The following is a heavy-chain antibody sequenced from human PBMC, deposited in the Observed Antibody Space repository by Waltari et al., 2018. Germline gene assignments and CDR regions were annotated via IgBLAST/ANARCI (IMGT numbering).Heavy chain of an antibody. Sequence: QPQLQESGPGLVKPSETLSLTCTVSGGSISSSSYYLGWIRPPPGKGLEWIGSIYYSGSTYYNPSLKSRVTISVDTSKNQFSLKLSSVTAADTAVYYCARVFLRDYDILTGSTDYWGQGTLVTVSS. V-gene: IGHV4-39*01. CDR1: GGSISSSSYY. CDR3: ARVFLRDYDILTGSTDY. J-gene: IGHJ4*02. D-gene: IGHD3-9*01. CDR2: IYYSGST.